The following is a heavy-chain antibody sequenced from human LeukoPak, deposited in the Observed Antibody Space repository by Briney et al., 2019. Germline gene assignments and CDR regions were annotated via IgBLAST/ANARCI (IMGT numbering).Heavy chain of an antibody. D-gene: IGHD6-13*01. J-gene: IGHJ4*02. CDR2: INHSGST. Sequence: PSETLSLTCAVYGGSFSGYYWSWIRQPPGKGLEWIGEINHSGSTNYNPSLKSRVTISVDTSKNQFSLKLSSVTAADTAVYYCARGRRGSTRHLDYWGQGTLVTVSP. CDR1: GGSFSGYY. V-gene: IGHV4-34*01. CDR3: ARGRRGSTRHLDY.